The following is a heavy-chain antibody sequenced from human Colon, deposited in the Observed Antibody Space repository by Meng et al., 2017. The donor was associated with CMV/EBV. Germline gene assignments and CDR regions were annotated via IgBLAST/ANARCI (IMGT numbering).Heavy chain of an antibody. D-gene: IGHD4-11*01. CDR1: GGAISDSTYY. J-gene: IGHJ6*02. CDR2: MYYSGST. V-gene: IGHV4-39*07. CDR3: ARADSLTTADYYYYGMDV. Sequence: SETLSLTCTVSGGAISDSTYYWVWIRQPPGKGLEWIGSMYYSGSTNYNPSLKSRVTISADTSKNQFSLKLSSVTAADTAVYYCARADSLTTADYYYYGMDVWGQGTTVTVSS.